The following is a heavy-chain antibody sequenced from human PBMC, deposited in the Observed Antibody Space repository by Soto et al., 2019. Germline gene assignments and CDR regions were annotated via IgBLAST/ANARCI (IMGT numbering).Heavy chain of an antibody. V-gene: IGHV4-31*03. D-gene: IGHD2-2*01. CDR1: GGSISSGGSY. CDR3: ARHIAKDIVVVPAANWFDP. Sequence: SETLSLTCTVSGGSISSGGSYWSWIRQHPGKGLEWIGYIYYSGSTYYNPSLKSRVTISVDTSKNQFSLKLSSVTAADTAVYYCARHIAKDIVVVPAANWFDPWGQGTLVTVSS. J-gene: IGHJ5*02. CDR2: IYYSGST.